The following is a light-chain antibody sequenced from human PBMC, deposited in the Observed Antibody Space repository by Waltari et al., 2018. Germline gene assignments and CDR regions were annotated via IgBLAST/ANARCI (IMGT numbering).Light chain of an antibody. J-gene: IGLJ1*01. CDR1: SSDVGGYNY. CDR3: SSYASSTTRV. Sequence: QSALTQPASVSGSPGQSITISCTGTSSDVGGYNYVSRYQQHLGKAPKLMIYGVSNRPSGGSARFSGSKSGNTASLTISGLQAEDEADYYCSSYASSTTRVFGSGTKVTVL. CDR2: GVS. V-gene: IGLV2-14*01.